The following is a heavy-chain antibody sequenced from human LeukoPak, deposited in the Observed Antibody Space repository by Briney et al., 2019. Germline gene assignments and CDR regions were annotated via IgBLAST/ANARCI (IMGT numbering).Heavy chain of an antibody. J-gene: IGHJ4*02. D-gene: IGHD1-26*01. CDR3: ARFSKTLVGATGGDY. CDR2: IYHSGNT. Sequence: SETLSLTCTVSGGSISSYYWSWIRQPPGKGLEWIGSIYHSGNTYYNPSLQSRVTISVDTSKNQFSLKLSSVTAADTAVYYCARFSKTLVGATGGDYWGQGTLVTVSS. V-gene: IGHV4-59*08. CDR1: GGSISSYY.